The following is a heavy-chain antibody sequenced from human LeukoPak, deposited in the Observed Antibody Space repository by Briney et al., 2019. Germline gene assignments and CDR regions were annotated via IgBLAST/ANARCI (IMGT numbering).Heavy chain of an antibody. CDR3: ARSGGGYDSSTP. J-gene: IGHJ5*02. D-gene: IGHD3-22*01. CDR2: IYYSGST. CDR1: GGSISSYY. V-gene: IGHV4-59*01. Sequence: SETLSLICTVSGGSISSYYWSWIRQPPGKGLEWIGYIYYSGSTNYNPSLKSRVTISVDTSKNQFSLKLSSVTAADTAVYYCARSGGGYDSSTPWGQGTLVTVSS.